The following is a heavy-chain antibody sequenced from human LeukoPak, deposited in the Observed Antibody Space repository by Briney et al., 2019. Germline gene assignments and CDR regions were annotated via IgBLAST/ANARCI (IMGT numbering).Heavy chain of an antibody. V-gene: IGHV3-23*01. CDR2: ISVSGGSA. D-gene: IGHD5-18*01. J-gene: IGHJ4*02. Sequence: SGGSLRLSCAASGFTFRSYAMSWVRQAPGKGLEWVSTISVSGGSAYYADSVKGRFTISRDNSKNTLYLQMDSLRAEDTAVYYCARDRVDTAMVPFDYWGQGTLVTVSS. CDR1: GFTFRSYA. CDR3: ARDRVDTAMVPFDY.